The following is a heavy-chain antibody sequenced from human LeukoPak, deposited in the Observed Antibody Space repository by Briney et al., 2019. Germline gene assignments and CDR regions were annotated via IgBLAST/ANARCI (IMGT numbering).Heavy chain of an antibody. J-gene: IGHJ4*02. Sequence: ASVKVSCKASGFTLSSYDINWVRQAPGQGLEWVGGTNPHNEKAGYSQKFQGRVTMTRNTSISTAYMELSSLRSEDTAVYYCASWELHKGVVFDYWGQGTLVTVSS. CDR1: GFTLSSYD. D-gene: IGHD1-26*01. CDR2: TNPHNEKA. V-gene: IGHV1-8*01. CDR3: ASWELHKGVVFDY.